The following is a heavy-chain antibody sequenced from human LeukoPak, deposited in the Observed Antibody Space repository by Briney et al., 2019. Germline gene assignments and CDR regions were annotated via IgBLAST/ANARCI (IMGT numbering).Heavy chain of an antibody. Sequence: ASVKVSCKASGYTFTSYDINWVRQATGQGLEWMGWMNPNSGNTGYAQKFQGRVTMTRNTSMSTAYMELSSLRSEDTAVYYCARMWAGYDFWSGYYTRGGFDYWGQGTLVTVFS. CDR3: ARMWAGYDFWSGYYTRGGFDY. CDR2: MNPNSGNT. J-gene: IGHJ4*02. V-gene: IGHV1-8*01. D-gene: IGHD3-3*01. CDR1: GYTFTSYD.